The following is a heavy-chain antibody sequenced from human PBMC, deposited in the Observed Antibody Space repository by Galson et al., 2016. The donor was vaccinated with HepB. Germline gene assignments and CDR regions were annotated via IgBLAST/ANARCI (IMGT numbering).Heavy chain of an antibody. CDR1: GFIVSSHY. Sequence: SLRLSCAASGFIVSSHYMNWVRQVPGKGLEWVAIIYSGGATYYADSVKGRFTISRDNPKNTVYLQMNSLRADDTALYYCAQYYYDSSGYLEYFRHWGQGTRVTVSS. CDR3: AQYYYDSSGYLEYFRH. CDR2: IYSGGAT. J-gene: IGHJ1*01. V-gene: IGHV3-53*01. D-gene: IGHD3-22*01.